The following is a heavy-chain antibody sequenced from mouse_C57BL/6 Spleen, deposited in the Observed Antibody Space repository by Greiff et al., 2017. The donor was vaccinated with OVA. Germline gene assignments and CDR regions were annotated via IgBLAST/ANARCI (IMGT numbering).Heavy chain of an antibody. CDR1: GYTFTDYY. D-gene: IGHD3-2*02. CDR2: INPNNGGT. Sequence: VQLQQSGPELVKPGASVKISCKASGYTFTDYYMNWVKQSHGKSLEWIGDINPNNGGTSYNQKFKGKATLTVDKSSSTAYMELRSLTSEDSAVYYCASPLDSSGYGFAYWGQGTLVTVSA. J-gene: IGHJ3*01. CDR3: ASPLDSSGYGFAY. V-gene: IGHV1-26*01.